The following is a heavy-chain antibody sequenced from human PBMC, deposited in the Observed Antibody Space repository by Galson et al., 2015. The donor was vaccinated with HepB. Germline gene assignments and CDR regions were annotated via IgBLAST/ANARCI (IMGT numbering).Heavy chain of an antibody. V-gene: IGHV3-30*18. CDR1: GFTFSIYG. D-gene: IGHD3-3*01. CDR3: AKDENTIFGVVGAMDV. Sequence: SLRLSCAASGFTFSIYGMHWVRQAPGKGLEWVAVTSYDGSNKYYADSVKGRFTISRDNSKNTSYLQMNSLRAEDTAVYYCAKDENTIFGVVGAMDVWGQGTTVTVSS. J-gene: IGHJ6*02. CDR2: TSYDGSNK.